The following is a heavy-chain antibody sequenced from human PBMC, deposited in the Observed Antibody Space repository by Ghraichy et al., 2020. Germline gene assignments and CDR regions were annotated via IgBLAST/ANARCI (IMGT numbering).Heavy chain of an antibody. Sequence: SETLSLTCTVSGGSISSSSYYWGWIRQPPGKGLEWIGSIYYSGSTYYNPSLKSRVTISVDTSKNQFSLKLSSVTAADTAVYYCARHISGYDSDAFDIWGQGTMVTVSS. CDR2: IYYSGST. CDR3: ARHISGYDSDAFDI. V-gene: IGHV4-39*01. J-gene: IGHJ3*02. CDR1: GGSISSSSYY. D-gene: IGHD5-12*01.